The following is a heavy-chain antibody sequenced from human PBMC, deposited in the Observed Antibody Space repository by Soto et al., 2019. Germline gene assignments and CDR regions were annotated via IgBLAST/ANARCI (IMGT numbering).Heavy chain of an antibody. D-gene: IGHD3-16*02. CDR3: ARLPPYDYVWGSYRPYYFDY. V-gene: IGHV4-39*01. CDR1: GGSISSSSYY. Sequence: KPSETLSLTCTVSGGSISSSSYYWGWIRQPPGKGLEWIGSIYYSGSTYYNPSLKSRVTISVDTSKNQFSLKLSSVTAADTAVYYCARLPPYDYVWGSYRPYYFDYWGQGTLVTVSS. CDR2: IYYSGST. J-gene: IGHJ4*02.